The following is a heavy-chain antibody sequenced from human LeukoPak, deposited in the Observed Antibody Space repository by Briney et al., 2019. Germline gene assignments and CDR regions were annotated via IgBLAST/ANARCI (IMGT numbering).Heavy chain of an antibody. CDR3: AGNCSSTSCDSRNWFDP. J-gene: IGHJ5*02. CDR1: GGSFSGYY. D-gene: IGHD2-2*02. CDR2: INHSGST. Sequence: SETLSLTCAVYGGSFSGYYWSWIRQPPGKGLEWIGEINHSGSTNYNPSLKSRVTISVDTSKNQFSLKLSSVTAADTAVYYCAGNCSSTSCDSRNWFDPWGQGTLVTVSS. V-gene: IGHV4-34*01.